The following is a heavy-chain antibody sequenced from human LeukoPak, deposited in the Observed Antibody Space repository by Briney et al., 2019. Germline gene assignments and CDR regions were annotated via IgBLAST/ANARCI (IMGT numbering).Heavy chain of an antibody. J-gene: IGHJ4*02. D-gene: IGHD2-2*01. CDR3: AKAPGFCSTTSCPGDY. Sequence: GGSLRLSCAASVFTFDDYAMHCVRQPPGKGLEWVSLISWYGGSTYYADSVKGRFAISRDKSKNSMYLQMNSPRTEDTALYYCAKAPGFCSTTSCPGDYWGQGTLVAVSS. V-gene: IGHV3-43*02. CDR1: VFTFDDYA. CDR2: ISWYGGST.